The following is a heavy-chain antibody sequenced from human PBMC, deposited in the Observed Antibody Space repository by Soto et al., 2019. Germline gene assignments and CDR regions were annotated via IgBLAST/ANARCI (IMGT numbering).Heavy chain of an antibody. CDR3: TADWYYAIPY. J-gene: IGHJ4*02. CDR2: IRSKQDGGTT. CDR1: GFTFINTW. Sequence: EVQLVESGGGLVKPGGSLGLSCAASGFTFINTWMNWVRQAPGKGLERAGHIRSKQDGGTTDYAAPVKGRFTISRDDSKNTVYLQMNSLKTEDTAVYYCTADWYYAIPYWGQGVLVTVSS. D-gene: IGHD2-21*01. V-gene: IGHV3-15*07.